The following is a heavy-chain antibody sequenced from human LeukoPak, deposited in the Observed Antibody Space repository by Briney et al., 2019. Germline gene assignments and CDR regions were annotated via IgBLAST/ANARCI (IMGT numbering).Heavy chain of an antibody. CDR1: GGSFSGYY. D-gene: IGHD3-3*01. J-gene: IGHJ6*03. V-gene: IGHV4-34*01. CDR3: ARAYYDFWSRKMAARVYYYYMDV. CDR2: INHSGST. Sequence: SETLSLTCAVYGGSFSGYYWSWIRQPPGKGLEWIGEINHSGSTNYNPSLKSRVTISVDTSKNQFSLKLSSVTAADTAVYYCARAYYDFWSRKMAARVYYYYMDVWGKGTTVTVSS.